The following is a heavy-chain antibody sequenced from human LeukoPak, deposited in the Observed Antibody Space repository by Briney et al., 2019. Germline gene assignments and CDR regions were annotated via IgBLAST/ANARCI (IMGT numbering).Heavy chain of an antibody. D-gene: IGHD3-3*01. CDR2: ISSSGSTI. J-gene: IGHJ6*03. V-gene: IGHV3-48*03. Sequence: PGGSLRLSCAASGFMFSRYGMNWVRQAPGKGLEWVSYISSSGSTIYYADSVKGRFTISRDNAKNSLYLQMNSLRAEDTGVYYCARTGRGYDFWSGSYYYMDVWGKGTTVTVSS. CDR3: ARTGRGYDFWSGSYYYMDV. CDR1: GFMFSRYG.